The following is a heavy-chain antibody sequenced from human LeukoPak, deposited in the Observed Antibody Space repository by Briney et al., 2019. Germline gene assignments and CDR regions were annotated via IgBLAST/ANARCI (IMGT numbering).Heavy chain of an antibody. D-gene: IGHD3-10*01. J-gene: IGHJ4*02. V-gene: IGHV4-38-2*02. Sequence: PSETLSLTCTVSGYSISSGYYWGWIRQPPGKGLEWIGSIYHSGSTYYNPSLKSRVTISVDTSKNQFSLKLSSVTAADTAVYYCARAAMVPDFDYWGQGTLVTVSS. CDR3: ARAAMVPDFDY. CDR2: IYHSGST. CDR1: GYSISSGYY.